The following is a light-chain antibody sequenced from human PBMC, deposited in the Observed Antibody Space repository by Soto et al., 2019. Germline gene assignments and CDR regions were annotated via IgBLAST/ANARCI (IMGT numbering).Light chain of an antibody. Sequence: QSALTQPASVSGSPGQSITMSCTGTSSDVGGYDYVSWYQQHPGKAPKLLIYDVSNRPSGVSDRFSGSKFGNTASLTISGLQTEDEADYYCSSSTTNSLYVFGTGTKLTVL. V-gene: IGLV2-14*01. CDR1: SSDVGGYDY. J-gene: IGLJ1*01. CDR2: DVS. CDR3: SSSTTNSLYV.